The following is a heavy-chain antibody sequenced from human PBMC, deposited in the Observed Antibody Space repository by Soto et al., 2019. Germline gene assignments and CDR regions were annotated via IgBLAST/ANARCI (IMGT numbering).Heavy chain of an antibody. CDR1: GTSVRHFY. CDR3: VRDRADFSSTYYHYFSV. CDR2: IYSTGTT. V-gene: IGHV4-4*07. Sequence: SETLSLTCKVSGTSVRHFYWSWIRQSAGKGLEWIGRIYSTGTTNFNPSLKSRLTMSMDMSKNQVSLKLTSVTAADTAVYYCVRDRADFSSTYYHYFSVWGRGTLVTV. D-gene: IGHD6-13*01. J-gene: IGHJ2*01.